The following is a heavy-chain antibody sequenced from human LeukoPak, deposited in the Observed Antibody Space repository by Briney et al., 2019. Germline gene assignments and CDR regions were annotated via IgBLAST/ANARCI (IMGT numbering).Heavy chain of an antibody. CDR3: AREVTEWLVRKPGDY. J-gene: IGHJ4*02. D-gene: IGHD6-19*01. Sequence: GASVKVSCKASGYSFTSNYIHWVRQAPGQGLEWMGWINTNTGNPTYAQGFTGRFVFSLDTSVSTAYLQISSLKAEDTAVYYCAREVTEWLVRKPGDYWGQGTLVTVSS. CDR1: GYSFTSNY. CDR2: INTNTGNP. V-gene: IGHV7-4-1*02.